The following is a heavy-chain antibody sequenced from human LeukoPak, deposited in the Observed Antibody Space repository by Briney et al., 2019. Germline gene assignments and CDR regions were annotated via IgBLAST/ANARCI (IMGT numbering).Heavy chain of an antibody. V-gene: IGHV3-7*03. D-gene: IGHD6-13*01. CDR2: IKQDGRDK. J-gene: IGHJ4*02. CDR3: GKDMYSSSWNFFDY. CDR1: GFTFSNYW. Sequence: GGSLRLSCAVSGFTFSNYWMTWVRQAPGKGLEWVGNIKQDGRDKYYVDSVKGRFTISRDNANNLLYLEMNSLRAEDTALYYCGKDMYSSSWNFFDYWGRGTLVTVSS.